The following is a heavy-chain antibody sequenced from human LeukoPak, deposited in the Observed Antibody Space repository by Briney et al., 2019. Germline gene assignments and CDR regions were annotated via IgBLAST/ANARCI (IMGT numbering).Heavy chain of an antibody. Sequence: GGSLRLSCAGYGFTLSSYGMNWVRQTPGKGLEWVSFISSSSSYIYYADSVKGRFTISRDNAKNLLYLQMNSLRAEDTAVYYCARDARRFGEPRLFDPWGQGTLVTVSS. CDR2: ISSSSSYI. J-gene: IGHJ5*02. CDR3: ARDARRFGEPRLFDP. V-gene: IGHV3-21*01. D-gene: IGHD3-10*01. CDR1: GFTLSSYG.